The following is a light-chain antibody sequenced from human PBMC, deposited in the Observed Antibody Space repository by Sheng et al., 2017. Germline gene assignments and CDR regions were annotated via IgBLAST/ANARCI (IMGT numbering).Light chain of an antibody. J-gene: IGKJ1*01. CDR2: AAS. Sequence: DIQMTQSPSSLSASVGDRVTITCRASQSISSYLNWYQQKPGKAPKLLIYAASSLQSGVPSRFSGSGSGTDFTLTISSLQPEDFAAYYCQQSYSTPQTFGQGPRW. V-gene: IGKV1-39*01. CDR1: QSISSY. CDR3: QQSYSTPQT.